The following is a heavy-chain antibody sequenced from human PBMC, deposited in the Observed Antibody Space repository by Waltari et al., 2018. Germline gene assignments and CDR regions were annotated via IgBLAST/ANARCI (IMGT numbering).Heavy chain of an antibody. J-gene: IGHJ3*02. V-gene: IGHV1-69*02. Sequence: QVQLVQSGAEVKKPGSSVKVSCNASGGTFSSYTISWVRQAPGQGLEWMGRIIPILGIANYAQKFQGRVTITADKSTSTAYMELSSLRSEDTAVYYCARVPDYYDSSGYAFDIWGQGTMVTVSS. D-gene: IGHD3-22*01. CDR3: ARVPDYYDSSGYAFDI. CDR2: IIPILGIA. CDR1: GGTFSSYT.